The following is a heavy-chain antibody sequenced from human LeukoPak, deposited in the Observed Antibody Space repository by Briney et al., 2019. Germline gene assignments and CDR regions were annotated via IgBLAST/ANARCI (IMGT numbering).Heavy chain of an antibody. CDR2: IHTTGST. CDR3: ARLTAWYFDL. J-gene: IGHJ2*01. V-gene: IGHV4-61*02. Sequence: SETLSLTCTVSGGSISSGDYYWSWIRQPAGKGLEWIGRIHTTGSTNYNPSLKSRVTISVDTSKNQFSLRLSSVTAADTAVYYCARLTAWYFDLWGRGILVTVSS. CDR1: GGSISSGDYY.